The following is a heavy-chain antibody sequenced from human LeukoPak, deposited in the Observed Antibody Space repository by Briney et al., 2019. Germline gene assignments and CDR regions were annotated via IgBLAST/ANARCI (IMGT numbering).Heavy chain of an antibody. CDR2: IYYSGST. CDR1: GGSMSSHY. CDR3: ARGGGSYLYYFDY. J-gene: IGHJ4*02. D-gene: IGHD1-26*01. V-gene: IGHV4-59*11. Sequence: PSETLSLTCTVSGGSMSSHYWSRIRQPPGKGLEWIGYIYYSGSTNYNPSLKSRVTISVDTSKNQFSLKLSSVTAADTAVYYCARGGGSYLYYFDYWGQGTLVTVSS.